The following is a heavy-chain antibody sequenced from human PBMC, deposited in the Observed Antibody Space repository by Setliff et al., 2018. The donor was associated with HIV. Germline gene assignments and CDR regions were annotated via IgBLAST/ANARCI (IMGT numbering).Heavy chain of an antibody. CDR2: ITSTSTYI. V-gene: IGHV3-21*04. Sequence: PGGSLRLSCAASGFAFNTYSMNWVRQAPGKGLEWVSSITSTSTYIYYVDSVKGRFIISRDDAKNSLFLQMNSLRAEDTAIYFCSVGHYRSSSGWGQGTLVTVSS. D-gene: IGHD6-6*01. CDR3: SVGHYRSSSG. J-gene: IGHJ4*02. CDR1: GFAFNTYS.